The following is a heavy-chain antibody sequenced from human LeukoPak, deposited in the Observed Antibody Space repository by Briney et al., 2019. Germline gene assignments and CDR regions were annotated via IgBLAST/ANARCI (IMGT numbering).Heavy chain of an antibody. CDR2: IYYSGST. CDR3: ARGGAYCGGDCYPLDY. CDR1: GGSISSYY. J-gene: IGHJ4*02. V-gene: IGHV4-59*12. Sequence: SETLSLTCTVSGGSISSYYWSWIRQPPGKGLEWIGYIYYSGSTNYNPSLKSRVTISVDKSKNQFSLKLSSVTAADTAVYYCARGGAYCGGDCYPLDYWGQGTLVTVSS. D-gene: IGHD2-21*02.